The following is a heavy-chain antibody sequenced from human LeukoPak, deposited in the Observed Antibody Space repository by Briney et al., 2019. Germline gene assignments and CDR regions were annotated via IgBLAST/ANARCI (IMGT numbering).Heavy chain of an antibody. CDR1: GFTFSSYG. CDR3: GGYYYDSSGHPDY. D-gene: IGHD3-22*01. Sequence: GGSLRLSCAASGFTFSSYGMHWVRQAPGKGLEWVAFIRYDGSNKYYADSVKGRFTISRDNSKNTLYLQMNSLRAEDTAVYYCGGYYYDSSGHPDYWGQGTLVTVSS. CDR2: IRYDGSNK. J-gene: IGHJ4*02. V-gene: IGHV3-30*02.